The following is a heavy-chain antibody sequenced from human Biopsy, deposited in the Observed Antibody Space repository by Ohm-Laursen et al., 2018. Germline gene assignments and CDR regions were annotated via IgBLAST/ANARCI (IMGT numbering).Heavy chain of an antibody. J-gene: IGHJ4*02. CDR3: ARGNEVMVTGPYFFDY. Sequence: SETLSLTCTVSGVSISSYFWNWIRQPPGQGLEWIGDIYYSGSTKYNPSLKSRVTISVDMSKSQLSLKLTSVTTADTAVYYCARGNEVMVTGPYFFDYWGQGTLVSVSS. D-gene: IGHD2-21*02. CDR2: IYYSGST. CDR1: GVSISSYF. V-gene: IGHV4-59*01.